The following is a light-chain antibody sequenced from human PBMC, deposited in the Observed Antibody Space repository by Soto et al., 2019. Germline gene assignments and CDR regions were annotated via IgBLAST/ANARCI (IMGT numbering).Light chain of an antibody. CDR2: GAS. CDR3: HQFGSSPPAFT. V-gene: IGKV3-20*01. CDR1: QSVRTRY. Sequence: ESMLTQSPGTLSLSPGERATLSCRASQSVRTRYLAWYQQKPGQAPRLLIYGASIRATGIPDRFSCSGSGTDFTLTISSLEPEDFALYYCHQFGSSPPAFTFGQGTKLEI. J-gene: IGKJ2*01.